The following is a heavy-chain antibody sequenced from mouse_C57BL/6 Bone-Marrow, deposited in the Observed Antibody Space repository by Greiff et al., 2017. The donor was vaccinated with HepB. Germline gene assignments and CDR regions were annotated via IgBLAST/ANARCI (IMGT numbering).Heavy chain of an antibody. V-gene: IGHV1-54*01. CDR3: ARGPHYYGSSYVGWYFDV. J-gene: IGHJ1*03. CDR2: INPGSGGS. Sequence: VQLQQSGAELVRPGTSVKVSCKASGYAFTNYLIEWVKQRPGQGLEWIGVINPGSGGSNYNEKFKGEATLTADKSSSTAYMQLSSLTSEDSAVYFCARGPHYYGSSYVGWYFDVWGTGTTVTVSS. D-gene: IGHD1-1*01. CDR1: GYAFTNYL.